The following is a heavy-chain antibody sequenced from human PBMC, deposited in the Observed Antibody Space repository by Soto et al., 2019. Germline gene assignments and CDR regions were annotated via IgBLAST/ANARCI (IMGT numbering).Heavy chain of an antibody. CDR2: IYYSGAA. CDR1: GDSISSSTYY. J-gene: IGHJ1*01. V-gene: IGHV4-39*02. CDR3: ARLAYSGYFQT. D-gene: IGHD2-21*01. Sequence: SETLSLTCDVSGDSISSSTYYWGWIRQPPEKGLEWLASIYYSGAAYYNPSLRSRVSISVDTSNNRFSLALTSLTAADTAVYFCARLAYSGYFQTWGQGSLVTVSS.